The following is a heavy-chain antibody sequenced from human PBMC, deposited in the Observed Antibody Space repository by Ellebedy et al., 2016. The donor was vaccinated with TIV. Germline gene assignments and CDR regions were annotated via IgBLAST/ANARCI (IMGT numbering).Heavy chain of an antibody. J-gene: IGHJ6*02. CDR1: GGTFSSYA. CDR3: ARSIAARTYYYYGMDV. Sequence: SVKVSCXASGGTFSSYAISWVRQAPGQGLEWMGGIIPIFGTANYAQKFQGRVTITADESTSTAYMELSSLRSEDTAVYYCARSIAARTYYYYGMDVWGQGTTVTVSS. D-gene: IGHD6-6*01. V-gene: IGHV1-69*13. CDR2: IIPIFGTA.